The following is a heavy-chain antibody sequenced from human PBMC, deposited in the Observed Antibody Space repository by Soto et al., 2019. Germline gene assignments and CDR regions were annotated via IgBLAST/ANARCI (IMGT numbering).Heavy chain of an antibody. V-gene: IGHV3-21*01. CDR1: GFTFRSYA. J-gene: IGHJ4*02. D-gene: IGHD6-19*01. CDR2: ISSTSTYT. Sequence: GGSLRRSCAASGFTFRSYAMNWVRQTQEKGLEWVSSISSTSTYTHYADSVKGRFTISRDNANNSLFLQMNSLRAEDTAIYYCARDLALDGNYWGQGALVTVSS. CDR3: ARDLALDGNY.